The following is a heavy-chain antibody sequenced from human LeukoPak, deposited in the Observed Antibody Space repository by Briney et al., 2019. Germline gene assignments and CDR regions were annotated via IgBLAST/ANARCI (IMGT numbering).Heavy chain of an antibody. J-gene: IGHJ4*02. V-gene: IGHV3-49*04. CDR3: TGSFGELTFFDY. Sequence: GGSLRLSCAASGFTFGDYGMNWVRQAPGKGLEWVSFIRSKAYGGTTEYAASVKGRFTMSRDDSKSIAYLQMDSLKTEDTAVYYCTGSFGELTFFDYWGQGTLVTVSS. CDR1: GFTFGDYG. D-gene: IGHD3-10*01. CDR2: IRSKAYGGTT.